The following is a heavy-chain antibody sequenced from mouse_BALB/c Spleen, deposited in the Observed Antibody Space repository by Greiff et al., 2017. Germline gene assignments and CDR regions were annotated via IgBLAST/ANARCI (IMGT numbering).Heavy chain of an antibody. V-gene: IGHV1-5*01. D-gene: IGHD2-3*01. CDR3: TRDYDGYYFDY. CDR2: IYPGNSDT. Sequence: VQLQQSGTVLARPGASVKMSCKASGYTFTSYWMHWVKQRPGQGLEWIGAIYPGNSDTSYNQKFKGKAKLTAVTSTSTAYMELSSLTNEDSAVYYCTRDYDGYYFDYWGQGTTLTVSS. J-gene: IGHJ2*01. CDR1: GYTFTSYW.